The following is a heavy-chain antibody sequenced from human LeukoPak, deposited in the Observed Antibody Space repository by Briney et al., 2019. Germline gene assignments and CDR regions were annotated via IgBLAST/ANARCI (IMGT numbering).Heavy chain of an antibody. D-gene: IGHD1-1*01. CDR1: GYTFTGYY. V-gene: IGHV1-2*02. J-gene: IGHJ4*02. Sequence: VASVKVSCKASGYTFTGYYMHWVRQAPGQGLEWMGWINLNSGGTNYAQKFQGRVTMTRDTSISTAYMELSRLRSDDTAVYYCATNWNDNGVPTRGCNYWGQGTLVTVSS. CDR3: ATNWNDNGVPTRGCNY. CDR2: INLNSGGT.